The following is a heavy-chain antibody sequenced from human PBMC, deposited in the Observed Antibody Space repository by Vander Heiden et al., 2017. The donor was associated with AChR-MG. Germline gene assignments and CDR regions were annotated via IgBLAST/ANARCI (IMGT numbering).Heavy chain of an antibody. CDR2: IYWDDDK. V-gene: IGHV2-5*02. Sequence: QITLKESGPTLVKPTQTLPLTCPFSGFSLTTTGVGVGWVRQPPGKALEWLALIYWDDDKRYSPSLKSRLTITKDTSKNQVVLTMTNMDPVDTATYYCAHRADFWYFDLWGRGTLVTVSS. J-gene: IGHJ2*01. CDR1: GFSLTTTGVG. CDR3: AHRADFWYFDL.